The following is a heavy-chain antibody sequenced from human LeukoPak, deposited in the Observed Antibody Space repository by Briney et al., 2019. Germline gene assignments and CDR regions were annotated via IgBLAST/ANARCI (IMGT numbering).Heavy chain of an antibody. Sequence: PGGSLRLSCAASGFAVSSNYMSWVRQAPGKGLEWVAVIYSGGSTNYADSVKGRFTISRDNPKNTLYLLMNSLRAEDTAVYYCAIRKSGNAIDYWGQGTLVTVSS. J-gene: IGHJ4*02. CDR2: IYSGGST. CDR3: AIRKSGNAIDY. D-gene: IGHD5-12*01. V-gene: IGHV3-66*01. CDR1: GFAVSSNY.